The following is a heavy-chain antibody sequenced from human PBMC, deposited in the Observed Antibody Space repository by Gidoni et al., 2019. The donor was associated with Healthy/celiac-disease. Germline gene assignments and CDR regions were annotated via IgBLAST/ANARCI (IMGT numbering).Heavy chain of an antibody. CDR3: ARHQNLGMWFDP. CDR2: IYYSGIT. D-gene: IGHD1-1*01. J-gene: IGHJ5*02. Sequence: QLQLQESGPGLVKPSETLSLTCTVSGGSISSSSYYWGWIRQPPGKGLEWIGSIYYSGITYYNPSLKSRVTISVDTAKNQFSLKLSSVTAADTAVYYCARHQNLGMWFDPWGQGTLVTVSS. V-gene: IGHV4-39*01. CDR1: GGSISSSSYY.